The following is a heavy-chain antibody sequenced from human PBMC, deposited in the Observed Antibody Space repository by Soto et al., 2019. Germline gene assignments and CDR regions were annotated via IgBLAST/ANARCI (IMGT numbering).Heavy chain of an antibody. CDR1: GFTFSSYA. CDR2: ISYDGSNK. Sequence: GGSLRLSCAASGFTFSSYAMHWVRQAPGKGLEWVAVISYDGSNKYYADSVKGRFTISRDNSKNTLYLQMNSLRAEDTAVYYCARAGTLRWGFDYWGQGTLVTVSS. D-gene: IGHD3-16*01. J-gene: IGHJ4*02. CDR3: ARAGTLRWGFDY. V-gene: IGHV3-30-3*01.